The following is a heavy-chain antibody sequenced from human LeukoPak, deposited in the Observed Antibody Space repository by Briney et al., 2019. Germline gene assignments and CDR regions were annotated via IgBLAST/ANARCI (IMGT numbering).Heavy chain of an antibody. J-gene: IGHJ4*02. Sequence: PGGSLRLSCAAPGFTLSTYAMSWVRQTPGKGLEWVAATSSSDAGTYHADSVKGRFTISRDNSKNTLYLQMNSLRAEDTAVYYCARRGAVAGTEDYWGQGTLVTVSS. CDR1: GFTLSTYA. CDR3: ARRGAVAGTEDY. V-gene: IGHV3-23*01. CDR2: TSSSDAGT. D-gene: IGHD6-19*01.